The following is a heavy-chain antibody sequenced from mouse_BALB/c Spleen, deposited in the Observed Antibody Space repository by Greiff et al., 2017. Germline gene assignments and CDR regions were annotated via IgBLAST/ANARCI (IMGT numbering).Heavy chain of an antibody. J-gene: IGHJ4*01. Sequence: VQLQESGPGLVAPSQSLSITCTVSGFSLTSYGVHWVRQPPGKGLEWLGVIWAGGSTNYNSALMSRLSISKDNSKSQVFLKMNSLQTDDTAMYYCARGTYYGSSLYAMDYWGQGTSVTVSS. CDR2: IWAGGST. CDR3: ARGTYYGSSLYAMDY. D-gene: IGHD1-1*01. CDR1: GFSLTSYG. V-gene: IGHV2-9*02.